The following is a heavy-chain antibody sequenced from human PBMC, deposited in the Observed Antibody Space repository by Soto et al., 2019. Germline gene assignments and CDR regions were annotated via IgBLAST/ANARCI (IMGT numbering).Heavy chain of an antibody. CDR3: ARAPLGGDYLKNFDY. Sequence: GASVKVSCKASGGTFSSYAISWVRQAPGQGLEWMGGIIPIFGTANYAQKFQGRVTITADESTSTAYMELSSLRSEDTAVYYCARAPLGGDYLKNFDYWGQGTLVTVSS. CDR2: IIPIFGTA. J-gene: IGHJ4*02. D-gene: IGHD2-21*02. V-gene: IGHV1-69*13. CDR1: GGTFSSYA.